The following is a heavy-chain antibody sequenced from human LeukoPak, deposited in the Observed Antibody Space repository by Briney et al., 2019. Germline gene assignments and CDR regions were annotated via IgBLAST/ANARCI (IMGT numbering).Heavy chain of an antibody. CDR1: GFTFSSYA. CDR2: ISYDGSYK. J-gene: IGHJ4*02. Sequence: GGSLRLSCAASGFTFSSYAMHWVRQAPGKGLEWVAGISYDGSYKYYADSVKGRFTMSRDNSKNTVYLQMNSLRAEDTAVYYCAKVRSGSYSQFDYWGQGTLVIVSS. CDR3: AKVRSGSYSQFDY. V-gene: IGHV3-30*04. D-gene: IGHD1-26*01.